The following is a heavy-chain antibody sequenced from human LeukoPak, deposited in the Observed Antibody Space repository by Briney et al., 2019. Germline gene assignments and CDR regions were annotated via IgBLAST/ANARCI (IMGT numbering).Heavy chain of an antibody. J-gene: IGHJ4*02. D-gene: IGHD3-22*01. CDR3: ARDKGDYDTSGSLFVF. CDR2: ISYGGSNE. Sequence: GGSLRLSCAASGFTFNNYGMHWVRQAPGKGLEWVAVISYGGSNEYYVDSAKGRFTISRDNSKNTLYLQMNSLRAEDTAVYYCARDKGDYDTSGSLFVFGGQGTLVTVSS. CDR1: GFTFNNYG. V-gene: IGHV3-30*03.